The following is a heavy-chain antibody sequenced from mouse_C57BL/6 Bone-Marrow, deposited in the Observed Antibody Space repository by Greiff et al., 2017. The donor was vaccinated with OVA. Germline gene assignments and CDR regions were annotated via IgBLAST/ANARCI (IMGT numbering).Heavy chain of an antibody. D-gene: IGHD1-1*01. CDR2: IDPETGGT. V-gene: IGHV1-15*01. Sequence: QVQLQQSGAELVRPGASVTLSCKASGYTFTDYEMHWVKQTPVHGLEWIGAIDPETGGTAYNQKFKGKAILTADKSSSTAYMELRSLTSEDSAVYYCTRYYGRHWYFDVWGTGTTVTVSS. J-gene: IGHJ1*03. CDR1: GYTFTDYE. CDR3: TRYYGRHWYFDV.